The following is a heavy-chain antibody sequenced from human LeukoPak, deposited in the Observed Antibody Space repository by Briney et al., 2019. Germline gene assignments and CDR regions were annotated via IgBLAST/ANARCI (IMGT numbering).Heavy chain of an antibody. CDR1: GGSISSGGYY. CDR2: IYHSGST. J-gene: IGHJ4*02. D-gene: IGHD3-3*01. CDR3: ARGDSGPRTRVFGVFTPYFDY. Sequence: PSETLSLTCTVSGGSISSGGYYWSWIRQPLGKGLEWIGYIYHSGSTYYNPSLKSRVTISVDRSKNQVSLKLSSVPAADTAVYYCARGDSGPRTRVFGVFTPYFDYWGQGTLVTVSS. V-gene: IGHV4-30-2*01.